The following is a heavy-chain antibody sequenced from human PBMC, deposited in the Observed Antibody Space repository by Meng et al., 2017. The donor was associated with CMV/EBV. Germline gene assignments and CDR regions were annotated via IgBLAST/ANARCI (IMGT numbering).Heavy chain of an antibody. CDR2: IYYSGST. D-gene: IGHD2-2*01. V-gene: IGHV4-39*06. J-gene: IGHJ5*02. CDR1: VICSCICIDY. Sequence: PPEARSLTGTGSVICSCICIDYWGHISWPPGKGLGWIGSIYYSGSTYYNRSRKSRVTISVDTFKNQFALKMSSVTAADTAVYYCARDRDIVVVPGDPWIDHWGQGTLVTVSS. CDR3: ARDRDIVVVPGDPWIDH.